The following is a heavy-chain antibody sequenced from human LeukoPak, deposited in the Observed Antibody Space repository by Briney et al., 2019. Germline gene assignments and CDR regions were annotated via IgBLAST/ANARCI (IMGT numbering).Heavy chain of an antibody. V-gene: IGHV3-21*01. J-gene: IGHJ4*02. Sequence: GGSLRLSCAASGFTFSAYTMSWVRQAPGKGLEWVSCFTSSSSSIYYADSVKGRFTISRDNAKNSLYLQLNSLRAEDTAVYYCARGWGFYYFDSWGQGTLVTVSS. CDR2: FTSSSSSI. D-gene: IGHD2/OR15-2a*01. CDR1: GFTFSAYT. CDR3: ARGWGFYYFDS.